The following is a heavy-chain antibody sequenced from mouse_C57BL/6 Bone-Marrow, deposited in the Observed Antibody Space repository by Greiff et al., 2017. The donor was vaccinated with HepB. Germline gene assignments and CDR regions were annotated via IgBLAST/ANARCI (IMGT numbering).Heavy chain of an antibody. V-gene: IGHV5-16*01. Sequence: VMLVESEGGLVQPGSSMKLSCTASGFTFSDYYMAWVRQVPEKGLEWVANINYDGSSTYYLDSLKSRFIISRDNAKNILYLQMSSLKSEDTATYYCARGDYDGYYDAMDYWGQGTSVTVSS. CDR1: GFTFSDYY. CDR2: INYDGSST. J-gene: IGHJ4*01. D-gene: IGHD2-3*01. CDR3: ARGDYDGYYDAMDY.